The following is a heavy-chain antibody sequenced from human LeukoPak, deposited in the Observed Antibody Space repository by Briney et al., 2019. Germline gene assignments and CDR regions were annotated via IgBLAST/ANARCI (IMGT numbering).Heavy chain of an antibody. CDR2: VDPEDGET. D-gene: IGHD3-3*01. Sequence: GASVKVSCKASGYTFTDYYMHWVQQAPGKGLEWMGRVDPEDGETIYAEKFQGRVTITADTSTDTAYMELSSLRSEDTAVYYCATGRITIFGVVVGWFDPWGQGTLVTVSS. V-gene: IGHV1-69-2*01. CDR3: ATGRITIFGVVVGWFDP. J-gene: IGHJ5*02. CDR1: GYTFTDYY.